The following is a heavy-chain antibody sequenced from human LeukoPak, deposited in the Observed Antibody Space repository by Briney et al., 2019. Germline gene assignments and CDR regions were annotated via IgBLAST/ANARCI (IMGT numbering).Heavy chain of an antibody. V-gene: IGHV3-7*01. J-gene: IGHJ4*02. CDR2: IKQDGSEK. CDR3: ARAPYSGSYCYFDY. Sequence: GGSLRLSCTASGFTFSNYAMSWVRQAPGEGLEWVANIKQDGSEKYYVGSVKGRFTISRDNAKNSLYLQMNSLRAEDTAVYYCARAPYSGSYCYFDYWGQGTLVTVSS. D-gene: IGHD1-26*01. CDR1: GFTFSNYA.